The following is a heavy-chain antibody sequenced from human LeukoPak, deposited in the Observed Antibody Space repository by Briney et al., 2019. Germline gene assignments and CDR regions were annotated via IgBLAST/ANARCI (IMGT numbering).Heavy chain of an antibody. Sequence: SETLSLTCTVPGGSISSSSYYWGWIRQPPGKGLEWIGSIYYSGSTYYNPSLKSRVTISVDTSKNQFSLKLSSVTAADTAVYYCARVLLWFGESLSDYWGQGTLVTVSS. J-gene: IGHJ4*02. CDR2: IYYSGST. D-gene: IGHD3-10*01. CDR1: GGSISSSSYY. CDR3: ARVLLWFGESLSDY. V-gene: IGHV4-39*07.